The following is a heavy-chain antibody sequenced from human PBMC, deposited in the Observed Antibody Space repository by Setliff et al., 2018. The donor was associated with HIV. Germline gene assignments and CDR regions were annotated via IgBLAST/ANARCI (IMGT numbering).Heavy chain of an antibody. V-gene: IGHV4-61*09. CDR1: GGSISSGSHF. CDR2: ISTSGTT. Sequence: PSETLSLTCTVSGGSISSGSHFWGWIRQPAGKGLEWIGHISTSGTTKYNPSLKSRVTMSLDTSKNQFSLKLDFVTAADTAVYYCEAATVGETGYYGIDVWGPGTTVTVS. D-gene: IGHD1-26*01. CDR3: EAATVGETGYYGIDV. J-gene: IGHJ6*02.